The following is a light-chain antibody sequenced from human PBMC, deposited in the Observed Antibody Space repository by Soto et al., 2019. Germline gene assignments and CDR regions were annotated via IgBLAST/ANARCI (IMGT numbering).Light chain of an antibody. CDR1: QSVSSSY. CDR3: QQYGSSPRFT. J-gene: IGKJ3*01. V-gene: IGKV3-20*01. Sequence: EIVLTQSPGTLSLSPGERATLSCRASQSVSSSYLAWYQQKPGQAPRLLIYGASSRATGIPDRFSGSGSGTDFTFTISRLEPYDFAVYYCQQYGSSPRFTFGPGTKLDIK. CDR2: GAS.